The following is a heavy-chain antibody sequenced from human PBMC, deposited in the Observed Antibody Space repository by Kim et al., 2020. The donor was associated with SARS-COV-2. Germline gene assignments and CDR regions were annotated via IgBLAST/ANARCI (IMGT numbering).Heavy chain of an antibody. J-gene: IGHJ5*02. CDR2: MYYTGST. V-gene: IGHV4-31*02. D-gene: IGHD5-12*01. Sequence: SETLSLTCTVSGDSISSGGYYWSWIRQHPGKGLEWIGYMYYTGSTYYNPSVKSRVTISVDTSNNQFSLWLNSVTAADTAFYYCARVLVATRGFDPWGPGTLVTVSS. CDR3: ARVLVATRGFDP. CDR1: GDSISSGGYY.